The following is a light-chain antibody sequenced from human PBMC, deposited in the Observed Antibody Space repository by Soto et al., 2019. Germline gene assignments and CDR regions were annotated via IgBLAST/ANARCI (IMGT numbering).Light chain of an antibody. CDR1: QTVSSH. V-gene: IGKV3D-15*01. CDR3: QQGDIWPGT. J-gene: IGKJ1*01. CDR2: GVF. Sequence: EVVMTQSPVTLSVSLGQRATLSCRASQTVSSHIAWYQQKPGQAPRLLISGVFVRATGIPGRFSGSGSGTEFTLTISSLQSEDFATYYCQQGDIWPGTFGQGTKVEMK.